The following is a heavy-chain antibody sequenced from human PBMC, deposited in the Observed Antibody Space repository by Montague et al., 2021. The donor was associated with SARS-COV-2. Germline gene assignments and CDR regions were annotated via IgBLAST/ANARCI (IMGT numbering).Heavy chain of an antibody. V-gene: IGHV4-59*08. CDR3: VRQPEYDGLNGPPDF. D-gene: IGHD3-9*01. CDR2: VLYNKGT. Sequence: SETLSLTCTVSGVSVTDYYWSWIRQPPGKGLEWVGDVLYNKGTNFNPSLKSRVTISVDTSKNQFSLRLTSVTAADTAFYYCVRQPEYDGLNGPPDFWGQGTLVTVSS. CDR1: GVSVTDYY. J-gene: IGHJ4*02.